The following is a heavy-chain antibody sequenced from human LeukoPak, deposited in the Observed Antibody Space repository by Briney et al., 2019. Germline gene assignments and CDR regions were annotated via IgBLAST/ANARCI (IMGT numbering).Heavy chain of an antibody. Sequence: PGGSLRLSCAASGFTFSSYAMSWVRQAPGKGLEWVSAISGSGGSTYYADSVKGRFTISRDNSKNTLYLQMNSLRAEDTAVYYCARLTGDNTFFDYWGQGTLVTVSS. CDR2: ISGSGGST. CDR1: GFTFSSYA. D-gene: IGHD7-27*01. CDR3: ARLTGDNTFFDY. V-gene: IGHV3-23*01. J-gene: IGHJ4*02.